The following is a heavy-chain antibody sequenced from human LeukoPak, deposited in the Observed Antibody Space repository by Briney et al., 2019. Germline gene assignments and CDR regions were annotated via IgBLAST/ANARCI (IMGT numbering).Heavy chain of an antibody. CDR2: IYSGGST. D-gene: IGHD3-3*01. CDR1: GFTVSSNY. V-gene: IGHV3-66*02. J-gene: IGHJ5*02. Sequence: PGGSLRLSCAASGFTVSSNYMSWVRQAPGKGLEWVSVIYSGGSTYYADSVKGRFTISRDNSKNTLYLQMNSLRAEDAAVYYCARDLDYNWFDPWGQGTLVTVSS. CDR3: ARDLDYNWFDP.